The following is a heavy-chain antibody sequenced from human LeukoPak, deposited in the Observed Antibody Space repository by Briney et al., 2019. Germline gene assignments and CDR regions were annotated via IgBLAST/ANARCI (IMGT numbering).Heavy chain of an antibody. J-gene: IGHJ3*02. CDR1: GGSISSSSYY. CDR3: ARHKADVAFDI. Sequence: PSETLSLTCTVSGGSISSSSYYWGWIRQPPGKGLEWIGSLYYTGSTFYNPSLKSRVTIFVDASKNQFSLKLSSVTAADTAVYYCARHKADVAFDIWGQGTMVTVSS. V-gene: IGHV4-39*01. CDR2: LYYTGST. D-gene: IGHD2-15*01.